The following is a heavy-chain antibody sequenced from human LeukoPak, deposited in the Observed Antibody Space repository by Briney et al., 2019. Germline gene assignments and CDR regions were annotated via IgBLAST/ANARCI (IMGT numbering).Heavy chain of an antibody. CDR3: ARGGFIAAAGTTAFDV. CDR1: GVSVSNSDW. V-gene: IGHV4-4*02. J-gene: IGHJ3*01. Sequence: ESGPGLVKPSRTLSLTCAVSGVSVSNSDWWSWVRQTPGKGLEWIGEIFYSGSTNYNPSLKSRVTISVDKSKNQFSLKLNSVTAADTSVYYCARGGFIAAAGTTAFDVWGQGTVVTVSS. D-gene: IGHD6-13*01. CDR2: IFYSGST.